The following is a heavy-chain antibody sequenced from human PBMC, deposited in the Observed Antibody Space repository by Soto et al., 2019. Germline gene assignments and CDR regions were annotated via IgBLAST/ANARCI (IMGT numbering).Heavy chain of an antibody. CDR1: GGTFNGYY. CDR3: ARGYYGSGRTFDP. CDR2: INHSGST. V-gene: IGHV4-34*01. D-gene: IGHD3-10*01. Sequence: PSETLSLTCAVYGGTFNGYYWSWIRQPQGKGLEWIGEINHSGSTNYNPSLKSRVTISVDTSKNQFSLKLSSVTAADTVVYYCARGYYGSGRTFDPWGQGSRVTVSS. J-gene: IGHJ5*02.